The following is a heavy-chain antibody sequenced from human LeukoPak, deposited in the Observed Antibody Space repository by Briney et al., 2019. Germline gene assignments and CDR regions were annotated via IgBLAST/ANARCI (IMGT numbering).Heavy chain of an antibody. D-gene: IGHD6-19*01. CDR2: ISWNSGSI. Sequence: GGSLRLSCAASGFTFDDYAMHWVRQAPGKGLEWVSGISWNSGSIGYADSVKGRFTISRDNAKNSLYLQMNSLRAEDTALYYCAKDIHSSGRDPAPFDYWGQGTLVTVSS. CDR3: AKDIHSSGRDPAPFDY. J-gene: IGHJ4*02. CDR1: GFTFDDYA. V-gene: IGHV3-9*01.